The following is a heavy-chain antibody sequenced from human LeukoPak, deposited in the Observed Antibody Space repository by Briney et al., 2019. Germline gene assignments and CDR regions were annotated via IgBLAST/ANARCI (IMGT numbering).Heavy chain of an antibody. V-gene: IGHV1-2*02. CDR2: INPNSGGT. CDR3: ARSGTYCSGGSCYPRWFDP. CDR1: GYTFTGYY. Sequence: ASVKVSCKASGYTFTGYYMHWVRQAPGQGLEWMGWINPNSGGTNYAQKFQGRVTMTRDTSISTAYMELSRLRSDDTAVYYCARSGTYCSGGSCYPRWFDPWGQGTLVTVSS. J-gene: IGHJ5*02. D-gene: IGHD2-15*01.